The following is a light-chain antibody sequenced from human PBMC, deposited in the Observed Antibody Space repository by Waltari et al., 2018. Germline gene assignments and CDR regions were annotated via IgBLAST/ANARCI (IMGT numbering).Light chain of an antibody. CDR1: QSISGW. J-gene: IGKJ2*01. CDR2: DAS. Sequence: DIQMTQTPSTLSASVGDRVTITCRASQSISGWLAWYQQKPGNAPKLLIFDASKLESGVPSRFSGSGFGTEFALTISSLQAADVAVYYCQQCYSTPYTFGQGTKLEIK. V-gene: IGKV1-5*01. CDR3: QQCYSTPYT.